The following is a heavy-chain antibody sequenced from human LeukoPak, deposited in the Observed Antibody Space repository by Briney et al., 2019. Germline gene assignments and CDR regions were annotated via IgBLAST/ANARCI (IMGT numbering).Heavy chain of an antibody. V-gene: IGHV1-69*13. CDR3: ARDRDFWSGYYFGY. J-gene: IGHJ4*02. D-gene: IGHD3-3*01. CDR1: GGTFSSYA. Sequence: ASVKVSCKASGGTFSSYAISWVRQAPGQGLEWMGGIIPIFGTANYAQKFQGRVTITADESTSTAYMELSSLRSEDTAVYYCARDRDFWSGYYFGYWGQGTLVTVSS. CDR2: IIPIFGTA.